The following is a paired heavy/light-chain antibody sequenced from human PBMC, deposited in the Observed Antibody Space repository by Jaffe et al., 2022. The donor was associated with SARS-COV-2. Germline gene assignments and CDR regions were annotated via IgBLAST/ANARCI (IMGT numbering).Heavy chain of an antibody. D-gene: IGHD3-3*01. CDR2: IFPADSDT. CDR1: GYKFNNFW. CDR3: ARPWSTSAGQTYGYIDS. V-gene: IGHV5-51*01. J-gene: IGHJ4*02. Sequence: EVQLVQSGAELKKPGESLKISCKGSGYKFNNFWIGWVRQLPGRGLEWLGYIFPADSDTIYSPSFEGQITISADKLTTTAYLQWSSLRASDSAMYYCARPWSTSAGQTYGYIDSWGQGTLVTVSS.
Light chain of an antibody. CDR2: WAS. Sequence: DIVMTQSPDSLTVSLGERATINCKSSHTILYNSNNRNYLAWYQLKAGQPPKLLIYWASIRQSGVPDRFSGSGSGTDFTLTISNLQAEDVAVYSCQQYHSIPYTFGPGTKLEIK. J-gene: IGKJ2*01. CDR1: HTILYNSNNRNY. V-gene: IGKV4-1*01. CDR3: QQYHSIPYT.